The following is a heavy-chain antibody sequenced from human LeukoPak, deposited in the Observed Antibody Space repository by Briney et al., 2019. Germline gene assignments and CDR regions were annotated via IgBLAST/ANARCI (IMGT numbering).Heavy chain of an antibody. J-gene: IGHJ3*02. D-gene: IGHD7-27*01. CDR3: ASEPMRGRAGENAFDI. CDR1: GYIFNVCD. V-gene: IGHV1-8*02. CDR2: MNPNSGNT. Sequence: ASVKLSRKASGYIFNVCDNYWVRHAPAQGLEWVWWMNPNSGNTGYAQKFQERVTMTRDTSISTAYMELSSLISEDTPVYYCASEPMRGRAGENAFDIWGEETMDTVSS.